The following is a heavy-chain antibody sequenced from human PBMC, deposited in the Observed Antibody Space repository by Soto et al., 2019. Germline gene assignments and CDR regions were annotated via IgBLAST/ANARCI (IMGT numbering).Heavy chain of an antibody. CDR1: GFTFDDYA. Sequence: EVQLVESGGGLVQPGRSLRLSCAASGFTFDDYAMHWVRQAPGKGLEWVSGISWNSGSIGYADSVKGRFTISRDNAKNSLYLQMNSLRAEDTALYYCAKYIQEYSSSWDAFDICGQGTMVTVSS. J-gene: IGHJ3*02. CDR2: ISWNSGSI. CDR3: AKYIQEYSSSWDAFDI. D-gene: IGHD6-13*01. V-gene: IGHV3-9*01.